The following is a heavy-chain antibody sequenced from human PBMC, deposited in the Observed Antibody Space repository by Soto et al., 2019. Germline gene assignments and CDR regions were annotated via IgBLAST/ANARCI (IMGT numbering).Heavy chain of an antibody. Sequence: QVQLQESGPGLVKPSGTLSLTCTVSGDSIRSANWWSWVRQPPGKGLEWIGEIFHSGSTNYNPSLKPRDTISVDKSNNHLSLKLSSVTAADTAVYYCASVYSGSYSDYWGQGTLVSVSS. D-gene: IGHD1-26*01. CDR1: GDSIRSANW. J-gene: IGHJ4*02. V-gene: IGHV4-4*02. CDR3: ASVYSGSYSDY. CDR2: IFHSGST.